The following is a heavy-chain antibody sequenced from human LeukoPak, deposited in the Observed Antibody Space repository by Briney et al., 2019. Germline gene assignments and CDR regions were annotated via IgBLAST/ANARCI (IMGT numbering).Heavy chain of an antibody. D-gene: IGHD2-15*01. CDR2: INHSGST. V-gene: IGHV4-34*01. J-gene: IGHJ4*02. CDR1: GGSLSDYY. CDR3: ARGSVYCSGGSCLRFPADTRFDY. Sequence: SETLSLTCAVYGGSLSDYYWSWIRQPPGKGLEWIGEINHSGSTNYNPSLKSRVTISVDKSKNQFSLKLSSVTAADTAVYYCARGSVYCSGGSCLRFPADTRFDYWGQGTLVTVSS.